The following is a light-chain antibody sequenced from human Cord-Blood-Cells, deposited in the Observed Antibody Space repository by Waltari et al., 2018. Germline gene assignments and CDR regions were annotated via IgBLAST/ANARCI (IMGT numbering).Light chain of an antibody. CDR2: DVS. J-gene: IGLJ1*01. CDR3: CSYAGSYTWV. Sequence: QSALTQPRSVSGSPGQSVTISCTGTSSDVGGYNYVPWYQQHPGKAPKLMIYDVSKRPSGVPDRFSGSKSGNTASLTISGLQAEDEADYYCCSYAGSYTWVFGNGTKVTVL. CDR1: SSDVGGYNY. V-gene: IGLV2-11*01.